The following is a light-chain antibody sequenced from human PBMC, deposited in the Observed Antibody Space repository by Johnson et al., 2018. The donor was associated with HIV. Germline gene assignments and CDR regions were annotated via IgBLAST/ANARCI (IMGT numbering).Light chain of an antibody. CDR2: DNN. CDR3: GRWDSSLSAFV. CDR1: SSNIGNNY. Sequence: LTQPPSVSAAPGQKVAISCSVSSSNIGNNYVSWYQQIPGTAPKLLIYDNNKRPSGIPDRFSGPKSGTSATLGITRLQTGDEADYYCGRWDSSLSAFVFGTGTKVTVL. V-gene: IGLV1-51*01. J-gene: IGLJ1*01.